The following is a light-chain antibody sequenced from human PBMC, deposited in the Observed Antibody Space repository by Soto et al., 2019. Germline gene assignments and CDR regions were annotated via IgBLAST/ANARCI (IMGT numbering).Light chain of an antibody. CDR1: QRISTY. V-gene: IGKV3-11*01. Sequence: PGQAAALPCGVGQRISTYLAWYQVKPGQAPRLLIYDASISATGVPARFSGSGSETDFSLTLSSLEPEDGAVYCCKQRSQWPPMTFGQGTRVDIK. CDR2: DAS. J-gene: IGKJ5*01. CDR3: KQRSQWPPMT.